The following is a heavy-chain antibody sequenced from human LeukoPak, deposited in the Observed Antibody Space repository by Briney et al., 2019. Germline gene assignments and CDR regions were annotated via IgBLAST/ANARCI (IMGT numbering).Heavy chain of an antibody. CDR3: ARTDETAPAEDFQH. CDR2: IYSGGST. Sequence: GGSLILSCAASGFSVSSNYMSWVRQAPGKGLEWVSVIYSGGSTYYADSVKGRFTISRDNSKNTLYLQMKSLRAEDTAVYYFARTDETAPAEDFQHWGQGTLVTVSS. J-gene: IGHJ1*01. D-gene: IGHD2-21*02. CDR1: GFSVSSNY. V-gene: IGHV3-53*01.